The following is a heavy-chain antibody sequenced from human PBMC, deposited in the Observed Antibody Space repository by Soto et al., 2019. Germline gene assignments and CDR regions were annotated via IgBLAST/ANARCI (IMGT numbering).Heavy chain of an antibody. CDR2: IIPIFNAT. D-gene: IGHD3-3*01. V-gene: IGHV1-69*01. J-gene: IGHJ6*02. CDR1: GGTFSSYA. Sequence: QVQLVQSGSSVKKPGSSVKASCKASGGTFSSYAISWVRQAPGQGLEWMGGIIPIFNATPYAQKFQGRVTITADESTSTAYMELSSLRSEDTAVYYCAREDFDSEIYYGMDVWGQGTTVTVSS. CDR3: AREDFDSEIYYGMDV.